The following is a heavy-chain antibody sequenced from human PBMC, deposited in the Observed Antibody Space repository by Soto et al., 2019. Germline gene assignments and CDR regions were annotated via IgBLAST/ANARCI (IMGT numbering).Heavy chain of an antibody. J-gene: IGHJ4*02. V-gene: IGHV5-51*01. CDR1: GFTFSSYS. CDR2: IFSSDSSA. Sequence: GESLNISCKASGFTFSSYSLGWVRHMPGKGLQWMGNIFSSDSSAKYSPSFVGQVTISVDRSINTAYLQWSSLKASDTAIYYCGTWRGSSSFDYWGPGTLVTVSS. CDR3: GTWRGSSSFDY. D-gene: IGHD2-2*01.